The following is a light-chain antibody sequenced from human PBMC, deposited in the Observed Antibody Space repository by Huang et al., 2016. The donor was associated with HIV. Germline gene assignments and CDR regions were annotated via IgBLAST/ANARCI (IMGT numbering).Light chain of an antibody. V-gene: IGKV1-16*02. CDR3: QQYDSFPYT. Sequence: IQLTQSPSSLSASVGDRVTITCRASRGISNYLAWLQQKPGKAPKSLIYAASRLQGGVPSKFSSSGSGTDFTLTINSQQPEDFATYYCQQYDSFPYTFGQGTKLEIK. CDR1: RGISNY. J-gene: IGKJ2*01. CDR2: AAS.